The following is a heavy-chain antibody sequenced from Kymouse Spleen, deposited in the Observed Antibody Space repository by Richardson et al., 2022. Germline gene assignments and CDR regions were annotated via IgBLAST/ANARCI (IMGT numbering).Heavy chain of an antibody. CDR2: IYYSGST. D-gene: IGHD3-10*01. J-gene: IGHJ6*02. CDR1: GGSVSSGSYY. V-gene: IGHV4-61*01. Sequence: QVQLQESGPGLVKPSETLSLTCTVSGGSVSSGSYYWSWIRQPPGKGLEWIGYIYYSGSTNYNPSLKSRVTISVDTSKNQFSLKLSSVTAADTAVYYCARDQGFGELWYYYYGMDVWGQGTTVTVSS. CDR3: ARDQGFGELWYYYYGMDV.